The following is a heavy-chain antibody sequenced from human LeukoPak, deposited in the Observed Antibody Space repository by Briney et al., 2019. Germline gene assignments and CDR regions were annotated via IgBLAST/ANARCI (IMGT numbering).Heavy chain of an antibody. Sequence: PGGSLRLSCAASGFTFSSYVTNWVRQAPGKGLEWVSAISGSGGSTYYADSVKGRFTISRDNSKNTLYLQINSLRAEDTAVYYCARGPPIRYWGQGTLVTVSS. CDR1: GFTFSSYV. D-gene: IGHD5-12*01. V-gene: IGHV3-23*01. CDR3: ARGPPIRY. J-gene: IGHJ4*02. CDR2: ISGSGGST.